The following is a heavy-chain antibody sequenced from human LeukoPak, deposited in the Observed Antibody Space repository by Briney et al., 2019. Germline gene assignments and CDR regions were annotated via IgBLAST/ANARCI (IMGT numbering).Heavy chain of an antibody. Sequence: ASVKVSCTASGYTFTSYDINWVRQATGQGLEWMGWMNPNSGNTGYAQKFQGRVTMTRNTSISTAYMELSSLRSEDTAVYYCARGWRSWSTIYELSTTFDPWGQGTLVTVSS. CDR1: GYTFTSYD. CDR3: ARGWRSWSTIYELSTTFDP. J-gene: IGHJ5*02. V-gene: IGHV1-8*01. D-gene: IGHD5/OR15-5a*01. CDR2: MNPNSGNT.